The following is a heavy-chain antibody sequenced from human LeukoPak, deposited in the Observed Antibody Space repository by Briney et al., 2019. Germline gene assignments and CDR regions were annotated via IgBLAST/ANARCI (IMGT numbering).Heavy chain of an antibody. Sequence: SGPTLVNPTQTLTLTCTFSGFSLSTSGMCVSWIRQPPGKALEWPALIDWDDDKYYSKSLNTRLTISKDTSKNQVVLTMTNMDPVDTATYYCARISAVAGTFDYWGQGTLVTVSS. CDR2: IDWDDDK. V-gene: IGHV2-70*01. D-gene: IGHD6-19*01. CDR3: ARISAVAGTFDY. J-gene: IGHJ4*02. CDR1: GFSLSTSGMC.